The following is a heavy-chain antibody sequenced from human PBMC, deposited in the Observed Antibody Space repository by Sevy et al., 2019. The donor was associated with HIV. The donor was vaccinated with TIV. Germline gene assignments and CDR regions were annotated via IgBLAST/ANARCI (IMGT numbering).Heavy chain of an antibody. J-gene: IGHJ4*02. D-gene: IGHD6-13*01. CDR3: AKNTAAVGTGGFDY. CDR1: GFTFSYSG. V-gene: IGHV3-30*02. CDR2: IKVDGNNK. Sequence: GGSLRLSCAASGFTFSYSGMHWVRQAPGQGLEWVTFIKVDGNNKYYADSVKGRFTISRDNSKNTLYLQMNSLRSDDPAVYYCAKNTAAVGTGGFDYWGQGTLVTVSS.